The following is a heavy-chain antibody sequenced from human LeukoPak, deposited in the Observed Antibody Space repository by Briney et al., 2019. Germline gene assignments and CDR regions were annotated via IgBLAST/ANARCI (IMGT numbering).Heavy chain of an antibody. J-gene: IGHJ3*02. D-gene: IGHD3-22*01. CDR2: ITGGGGSA. V-gene: IGHV3-23*01. CDR1: GFTFSSYA. Sequence: GGSLRLSCAASGFTFSSYAMSWVRQAPGEGLEWVSAITGGGGSAHYADSVKGRFTISRDNSKNTLYLQMNSLRAEDTAVYYCAKALDTSGYYPADAFDIWGQGTMVTVSS. CDR3: AKALDTSGYYPADAFDI.